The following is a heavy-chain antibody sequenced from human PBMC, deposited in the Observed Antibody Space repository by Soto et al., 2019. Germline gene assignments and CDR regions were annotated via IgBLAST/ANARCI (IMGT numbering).Heavy chain of an antibody. CDR2: ISSSGSTK. CDR1: GFSFRDSY. D-gene: IGHD3-16*01. CDR3: AREGSYNYVWGNNY. Sequence: GSLRLSCAASGFSFRDSYMIWILQAPGKGLEWISYISSSGSTKFYAESVKGRFTISRDNAKNSLYLQMNSLRADDTGVYYCAREGSYNYVWGNNYWGQGTMVTVSS. J-gene: IGHJ4*02. V-gene: IGHV3-11*01.